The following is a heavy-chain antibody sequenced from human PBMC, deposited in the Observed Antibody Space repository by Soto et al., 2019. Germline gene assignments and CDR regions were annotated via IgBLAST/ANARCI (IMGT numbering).Heavy chain of an antibody. V-gene: IGHV3-33*01. CDR2: IWYDGSNK. J-gene: IGHJ4*02. Sequence: QVQLVESGGGVVQPGRSLRLSCAASGFTFSSYGMHWVRQAPGKGLAWVAVIWYDGSNKYYADSVKGRFTISRDNSKNTLYLQMNGLRAEDTAVYYCARDLGLYCGGDCSPDYWGQGTLVTVSS. D-gene: IGHD2-21*02. CDR3: ARDLGLYCGGDCSPDY. CDR1: GFTFSSYG.